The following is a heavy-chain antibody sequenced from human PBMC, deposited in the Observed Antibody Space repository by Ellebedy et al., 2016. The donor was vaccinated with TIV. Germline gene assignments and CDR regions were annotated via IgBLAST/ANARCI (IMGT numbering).Heavy chain of an antibody. CDR1: GYTFTGHY. CDR3: ARGQKDMITFGGVIVNLDYYYGMDV. D-gene: IGHD3-16*02. V-gene: IGHV1-2*04. CDR2: INPNSGGT. J-gene: IGHJ6*02. Sequence: ASSVKVSCKASGYTFTGHYVHCVRQPPGQGLEWMGWINPNSGGTNYAQKFQGWVTMTRDTSISTAYMELNRLRSDDTAVYFSARGQKDMITFGGVIVNLDYYYGMDVWGQGTTVTVSS.